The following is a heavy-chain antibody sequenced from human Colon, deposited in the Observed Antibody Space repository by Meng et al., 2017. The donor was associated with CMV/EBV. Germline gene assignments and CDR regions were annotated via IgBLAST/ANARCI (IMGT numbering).Heavy chain of an antibody. J-gene: IGHJ6*02. Sequence: VRHAHGQGLGWMGGIIPISSTTNYAQRFQGRVTITTDESTSTAYMELSSLRSEDTAVYYCARVSRAGGILGYCLTTSCFRGRGMDVWGQGTTVTVSS. CDR3: ARVSRAGGILGYCLTTSCFRGRGMDV. D-gene: IGHD2-2*01. V-gene: IGHV1-69*05. CDR2: IIPISSTT.